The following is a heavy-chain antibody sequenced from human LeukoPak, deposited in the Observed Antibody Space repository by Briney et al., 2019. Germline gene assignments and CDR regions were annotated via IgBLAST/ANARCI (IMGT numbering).Heavy chain of an antibody. CDR2: MSGNGGST. CDR1: GFTFSSYA. CDR3: AKSLIRSPGWYDY. V-gene: IGHV3-23*01. J-gene: IGHJ4*01. D-gene: IGHD6-19*01. Sequence: PGGSLRLSCAASGFTFSSYALNWVRQAPGTGLEWVSVMSGNGGSTYYAGSVKGRFAISRDNSKNTLYLQMNSLRAEDAAVYYCAKSLIRSPGWYDYWGQGTLVTVSS.